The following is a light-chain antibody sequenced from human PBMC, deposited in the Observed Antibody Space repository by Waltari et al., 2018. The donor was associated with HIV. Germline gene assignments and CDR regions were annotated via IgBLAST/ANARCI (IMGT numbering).Light chain of an antibody. Sequence: DIVMTQSPDSLAVSLGERATINCKSSQSVLYSSNNRNHLAWYQQKPGQPLRLLIYWASTRESGVPDRFSGSGSGTDFTLTISSLQAEDVAVYYCQQYYSSPWNFGPGTKVDIK. V-gene: IGKV4-1*01. J-gene: IGKJ3*01. CDR3: QQYYSSPWN. CDR1: QSVLYSSNNRNH. CDR2: WAS.